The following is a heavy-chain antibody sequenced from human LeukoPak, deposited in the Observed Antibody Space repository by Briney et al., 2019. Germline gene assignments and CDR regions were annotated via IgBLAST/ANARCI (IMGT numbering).Heavy chain of an antibody. CDR2: IRYDGSNK. V-gene: IGHV3-30*02. D-gene: IGHD6-19*01. J-gene: IGHJ3*02. Sequence: GGSLRLSCAASGFTFSSYGMHWVRQAPGKGLEWVAFIRYDGSNKYYADSVKGRFTISRDNSKNTLYLQMNSLRAEDTAVYYCAREAGGWYASAFDIWGQGTMVTVSS. CDR3: AREAGGWYASAFDI. CDR1: GFTFSSYG.